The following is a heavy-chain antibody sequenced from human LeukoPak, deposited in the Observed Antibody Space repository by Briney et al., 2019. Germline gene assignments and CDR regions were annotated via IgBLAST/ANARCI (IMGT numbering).Heavy chain of an antibody. Sequence: SETLSLTCTVSGGSISSYYWSWIRQFPGKGLEWFGYIYYSGSTSYNPSLKSRVTISLDTSKNQFSLNLSSVTAADTAVYYCARPYTSGYRGAFDIWGQGTMVTVS. CDR2: IYYSGST. D-gene: IGHD6-19*01. J-gene: IGHJ3*02. CDR3: ARPYTSGYRGAFDI. CDR1: GGSISSYY. V-gene: IGHV4-59*01.